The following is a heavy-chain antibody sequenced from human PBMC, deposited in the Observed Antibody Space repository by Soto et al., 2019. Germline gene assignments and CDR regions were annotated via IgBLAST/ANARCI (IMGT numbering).Heavy chain of an antibody. CDR1: GYTFTSSG. CDR2: ISAYNGNT. CDR3: ARPGSPSGLYSSPDALDI. J-gene: IGHJ3*02. D-gene: IGHD6-13*01. V-gene: IGHV1-18*01. Sequence: ASVKVSCKASGYTFTSSGISWVRQAPGQGLEWMGWISAYNGNTNYAQKLQGRVTMTTDTSTSTAYMELRSLRSDDTAVYYCARPGSPSGLYSSPDALDIWGQGTMVTVS.